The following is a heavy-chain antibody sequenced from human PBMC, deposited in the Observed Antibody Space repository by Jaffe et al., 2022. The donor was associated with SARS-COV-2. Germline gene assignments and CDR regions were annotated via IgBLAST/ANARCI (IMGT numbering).Heavy chain of an antibody. CDR2: IYYHGVT. Sequence: QVQLQESGPGLVKPSETLSLTCNVSGGSISSPNHYWSWIRQPAGKGLEWIGRIYYHGVTNYDPSLESRVTISLDTSKNHLVLRLTSVTAADTAIYYCVGTPVSTSTWFDPWGPGTLVTVSS. J-gene: IGHJ5*02. CDR1: GGSISSPNHY. CDR3: VGTPVSTSTWFDP. D-gene: IGHD2-15*01. V-gene: IGHV4-61*02.